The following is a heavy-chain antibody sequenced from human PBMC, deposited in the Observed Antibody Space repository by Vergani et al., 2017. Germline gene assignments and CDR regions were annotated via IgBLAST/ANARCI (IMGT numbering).Heavy chain of an antibody. Sequence: QVQLVQSGAEVKKPGASVKVSCKASGYTFTSYGISWVRQAPGQGLEWMGWISAYNGNTNYAQKLQGRVTMTTDTSTSTAYMELRSLRSDDTAVYYCARDPPPSYDFWSGRYYYYXMDVWGKGTTVTVSS. CDR1: GYTFTSYG. CDR3: ARDPPPSYDFWSGRYYYYXMDV. CDR2: ISAYNGNT. V-gene: IGHV1-18*01. D-gene: IGHD3-3*01. J-gene: IGHJ6*03.